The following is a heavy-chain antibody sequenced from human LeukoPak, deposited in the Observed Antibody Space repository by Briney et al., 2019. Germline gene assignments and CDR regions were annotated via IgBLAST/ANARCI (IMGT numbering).Heavy chain of an antibody. J-gene: IGHJ4*02. CDR2: INPNSGGT. D-gene: IGHD6-6*01. Sequence: GASVKVSCKASGYTFTSYDINWVRQAPGQGLEWMGWINPNSGGTNYAQKFQGRVTMTRDTSISTAYMELSRLRSDDTAVYYCARAPSYSSSSDFDYWGQGTLVTVSS. V-gene: IGHV1-2*02. CDR1: GYTFTSYD. CDR3: ARAPSYSSSSDFDY.